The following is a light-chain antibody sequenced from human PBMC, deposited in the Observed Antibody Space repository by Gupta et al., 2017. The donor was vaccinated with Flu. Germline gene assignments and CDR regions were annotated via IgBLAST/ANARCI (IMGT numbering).Light chain of an antibody. J-gene: IGLJ2*01. CDR1: TGAVTSGYF. CDR3: LLFYGGVHV. Sequence: QTVVTQEPSLPVSPGGTVTLTCASSTGAVTSGYFPNWFQQKPGQAPRALIYRTNNKHSWTPARFSGSLLGGKAALTLSGVQPEDEAEYFCLLFYGGVHVFGGGTKLTVL. V-gene: IGLV7-43*01. CDR2: RTN.